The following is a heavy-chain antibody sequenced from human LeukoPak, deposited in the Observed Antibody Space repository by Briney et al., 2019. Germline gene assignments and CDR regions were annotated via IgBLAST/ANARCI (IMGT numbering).Heavy chain of an antibody. CDR1: GFTFSSYA. Sequence: GGSLRLSCAASGFTFSSYAISWVRQAPGQGLEWMGGIIPIFGTANYAQKFQGRVTITADESTSTAYMELSSLRSEDTAVYYCARCTRRAYYYYGMDVWGQGTTVTVSS. J-gene: IGHJ6*02. D-gene: IGHD6-6*01. V-gene: IGHV1-69*01. CDR3: ARCTRRAYYYYGMDV. CDR2: IIPIFGTA.